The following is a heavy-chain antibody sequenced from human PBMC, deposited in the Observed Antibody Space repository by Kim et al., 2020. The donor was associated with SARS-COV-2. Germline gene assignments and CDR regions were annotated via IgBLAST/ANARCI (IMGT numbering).Heavy chain of an antibody. CDR1: AASIYTYY. Sequence: SETLSLTCAVSAASIYTYYWSWIRQPAGKRLEYIGRINTSGNTNYNPSFQSRVTMSMDTSGTQFSLRLNSVTAADTAVYYCARVLPGFDRYFDLWGRGILVTVSS. J-gene: IGHJ2*01. D-gene: IGHD3-9*01. CDR3: ARVLPGFDRYFDL. CDR2: INTSGNT. V-gene: IGHV4-4*07.